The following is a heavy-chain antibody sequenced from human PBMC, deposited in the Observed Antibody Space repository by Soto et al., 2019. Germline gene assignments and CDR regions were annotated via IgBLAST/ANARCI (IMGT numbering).Heavy chain of an antibody. CDR1: GGSFSSYA. Sequence: SVKVSCKASGGSFSSYAISWVRQAPGQGLEWMGGIIPIFGTANYAQKFQGRVTITADESTSTAYMELSSLRSEDTAVYYCARGTLELRWFDPWGQGTLVTVSS. V-gene: IGHV1-69*13. CDR3: ARGTLELRWFDP. D-gene: IGHD1-7*01. J-gene: IGHJ5*02. CDR2: IIPIFGTA.